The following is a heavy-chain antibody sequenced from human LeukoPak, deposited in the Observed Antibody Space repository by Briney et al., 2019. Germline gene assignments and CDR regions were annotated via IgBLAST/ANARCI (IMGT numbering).Heavy chain of an antibody. J-gene: IGHJ4*02. CDR2: IYYSGST. Sequence: SETLSLTCTVSGGSISSYYWSWIRQPPGKGLEWIGYIYYSGSTNYNPSLKSRVTISVDTSKNQFSLKLSSVTAADTAVYYCARGMNSGYDYVGFDYWGQGTLVTVSS. D-gene: IGHD5-12*01. CDR3: ARGMNSGYDYVGFDY. V-gene: IGHV4-59*01. CDR1: GGSISSYY.